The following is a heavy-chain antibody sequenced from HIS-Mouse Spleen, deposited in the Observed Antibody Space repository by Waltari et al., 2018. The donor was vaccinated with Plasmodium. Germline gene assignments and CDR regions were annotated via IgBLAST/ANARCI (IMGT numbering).Heavy chain of an antibody. Sequence: GRSLRLSCAASGFTFSSYAMHWVRQAPGKGLEWVALISYDGSNKYYADSVKGRFTISRDNSKNTLYLQMNSLRAEDAAVYYCARDSNTMVRGVIIDYWGQGTLVTVSS. J-gene: IGHJ4*02. D-gene: IGHD3-10*01. CDR1: GFTFSSYA. CDR2: ISYDGSNK. V-gene: IGHV3-30*04. CDR3: ARDSNTMVRGVIIDY.